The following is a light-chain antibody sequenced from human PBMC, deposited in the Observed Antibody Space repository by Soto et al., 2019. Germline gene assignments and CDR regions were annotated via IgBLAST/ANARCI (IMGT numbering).Light chain of an antibody. J-gene: IGLJ2*01. CDR1: SSNIGAGYD. CDR3: QSNDSSLSSVV. Sequence: QSVLTQPPSVSGAPGQRVTISCTGSSSNIGAGYDVHWYQQLPGTTPKLLIYGNNNRPSGVPDRFSGSKSGTSASLAITGLQAEDEADYYCQSNDSSLSSVVFGGGTKLTVL. V-gene: IGLV1-40*01. CDR2: GNN.